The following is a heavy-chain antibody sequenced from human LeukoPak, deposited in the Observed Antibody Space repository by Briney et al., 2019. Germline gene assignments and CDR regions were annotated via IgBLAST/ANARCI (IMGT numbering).Heavy chain of an antibody. J-gene: IGHJ4*02. CDR3: AREGCSGGSCYLNYFDC. CDR1: GFTFSSYA. CDR2: ISYDGRNT. Sequence: GRSLRLSCAASGFTFSSYAMHWVRQAPGKGLEWVAVISYDGRNTKYAGSVRGRFTFSRDNSKNTLYLQMNSLRAEDTAVYYCAREGCSGGSCYLNYFDCWGQGTLVTVSS. V-gene: IGHV3-30*01. D-gene: IGHD2-15*01.